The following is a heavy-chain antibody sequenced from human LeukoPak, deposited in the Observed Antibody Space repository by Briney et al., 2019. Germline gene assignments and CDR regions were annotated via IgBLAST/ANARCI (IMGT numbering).Heavy chain of an antibody. CDR3: AKGDGEFEY. CDR1: GYKFTSYW. J-gene: IGHJ4*02. CDR2: IYPSDSDT. V-gene: IGHV5-51*01. Sequence: GESLKIYCEASGYKFTSYWIGWVRQMPGKGLEWMGVIYPSDSDTRYNLSLEGQVTISADKSINTAYLQWSSLRPSDTAVYYCAKGDGEFEYWGQGTLVTVSS. D-gene: IGHD3-10*01.